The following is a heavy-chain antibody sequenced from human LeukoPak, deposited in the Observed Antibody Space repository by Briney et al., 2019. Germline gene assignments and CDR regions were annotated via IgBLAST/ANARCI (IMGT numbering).Heavy chain of an antibody. Sequence: GASVKVSCKASGYTFTGYYMHWVRQAPGQGLEWMGWINPNSGGTNYAQKFQGRVTMTRDTSISTAYMELSRLRSDDTAVYYCARDLLAQWELPSGIDYWGQGTLVTISS. V-gene: IGHV1-2*02. CDR2: INPNSGGT. CDR3: ARDLLAQWELPSGIDY. J-gene: IGHJ4*02. CDR1: GYTFTGYY. D-gene: IGHD1-26*01.